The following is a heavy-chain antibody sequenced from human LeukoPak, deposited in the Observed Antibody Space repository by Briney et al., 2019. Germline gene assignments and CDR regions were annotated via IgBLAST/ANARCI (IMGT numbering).Heavy chain of an antibody. CDR1: GGSISSYY. J-gene: IGHJ4*02. CDR2: IYYSGST. D-gene: IGHD3-22*01. CDR3: ARHDSSGYPY. V-gene: IGHV4-59*08. Sequence: SETLSLTCTVSGGSISSYYWSWIRQPPGKGLEWIGYIYYSGSTNYNPSLKSRVAISVDTSKNQFSLKLSSVTAADTAVYYCARHDSSGYPYWGQGTLVTVSS.